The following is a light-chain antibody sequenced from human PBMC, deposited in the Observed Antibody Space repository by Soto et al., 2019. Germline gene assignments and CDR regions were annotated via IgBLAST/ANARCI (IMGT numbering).Light chain of an antibody. CDR2: GAS. J-gene: IGKJ1*01. V-gene: IGKV3-15*01. Sequence: EIVMTQSPATLSVSPGERATLSCRASQSVSTNLAWYQHKPGQAPRLLIYGASTRATGIPGRFSGSGSGTEFTLTISSLQSEDFAVYYCQQYDNWRTFGQGTKVEIK. CDR3: QQYDNWRT. CDR1: QSVSTN.